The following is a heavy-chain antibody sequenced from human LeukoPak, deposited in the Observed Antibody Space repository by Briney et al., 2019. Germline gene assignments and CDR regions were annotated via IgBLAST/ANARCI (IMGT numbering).Heavy chain of an antibody. V-gene: IGHV3-66*01. Sequence: PGGSLRLSCAASGFTVSSNYMSWVRQAPGKGLEWVSVIHSGGSTYYADSVKGRFTISRDNSKNTLYLQMNSLRAEDTAVYYCARSSGSYLYFDYWGQGTLVTVSS. J-gene: IGHJ4*02. D-gene: IGHD3-10*01. CDR2: IHSGGST. CDR1: GFTVSSNY. CDR3: ARSSGSYLYFDY.